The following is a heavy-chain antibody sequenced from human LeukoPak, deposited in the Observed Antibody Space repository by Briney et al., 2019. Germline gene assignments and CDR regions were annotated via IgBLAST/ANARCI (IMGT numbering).Heavy chain of an antibody. Sequence: GGSLRLSCAASGLTFSDYYMSWIRQAPGKGLEWVSYISTSGSTIYYADSVKGRFTISRDNAKNSLYLQMNSLRAEDTAVYYCASRIAARPIDYWGQGTLVTVSS. CDR3: ASRIAARPIDY. J-gene: IGHJ4*02. D-gene: IGHD6-6*01. CDR2: ISTSGSTI. V-gene: IGHV3-11*04. CDR1: GLTFSDYY.